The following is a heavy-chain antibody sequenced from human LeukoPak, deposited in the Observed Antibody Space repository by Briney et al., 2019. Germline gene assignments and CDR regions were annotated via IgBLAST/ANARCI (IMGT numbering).Heavy chain of an antibody. D-gene: IGHD3-22*01. V-gene: IGHV4-31*03. CDR2: IYYSGST. CDR1: NGSISSGGYC. Sequence: KPSQTLSHTCTVSNGSISSGGYCWSWIRQHPGKGLEWIGYIYYSGSTSYNPSLKSRVTISIDTSKTQFSLKLSSVTAADTAVYYCARALSSGYSPIDYWGQGTLVTVSS. CDR3: ARALSSGYSPIDY. J-gene: IGHJ4*02.